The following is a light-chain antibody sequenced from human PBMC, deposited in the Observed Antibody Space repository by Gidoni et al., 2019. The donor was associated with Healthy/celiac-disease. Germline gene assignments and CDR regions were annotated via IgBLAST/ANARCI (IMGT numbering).Light chain of an antibody. V-gene: IGKV1-33*01. J-gene: IGKJ4*01. CDR2: AAS. CDR1: QDISNY. CDR3: QQYDNLPPALT. Sequence: DIQMTQSPSSPSASVGDRVTITCQESQDISNYLNWYQQKPGKAPKLLIYAASNLETGVPSRFSGSGSGTDFTFTISSLQPEDIATYYCQQYDNLPPALTFGGGTKVEIK.